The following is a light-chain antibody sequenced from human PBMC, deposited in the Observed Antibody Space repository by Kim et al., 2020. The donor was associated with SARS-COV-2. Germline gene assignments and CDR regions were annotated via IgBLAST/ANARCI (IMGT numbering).Light chain of an antibody. Sequence: SYELTQQPSVSVSPGQTASISCSGDKLGDKYSSWYQQKPGQSPVLVIYQDTKRPSGIPERFSGSNSGNTATLTISGTQAMDEADYYCQAWDTGLYVFGTGTKVTVL. J-gene: IGLJ1*01. CDR2: QDT. CDR1: KLGDKY. V-gene: IGLV3-1*01. CDR3: QAWDTGLYV.